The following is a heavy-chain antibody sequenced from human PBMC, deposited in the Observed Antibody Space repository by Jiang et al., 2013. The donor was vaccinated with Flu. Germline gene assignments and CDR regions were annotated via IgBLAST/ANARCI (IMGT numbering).Heavy chain of an antibody. CDR1: GFTFDDYA. CDR3: AKDYCSGGSCYSHAFDI. Sequence: VVVQPGGSLRLSCAASGFTFDDYAMHWVRQAPGKGLEWVSLISWDGGSTYYADSVKGRFTISRDNSKNSLYLQMNSLRAEDTALYYCAKDYCSGGSCYSHAFDIWGQGTMVTVSS. D-gene: IGHD2-15*01. J-gene: IGHJ3*02. V-gene: IGHV3-43D*03. CDR2: ISWDGGST.